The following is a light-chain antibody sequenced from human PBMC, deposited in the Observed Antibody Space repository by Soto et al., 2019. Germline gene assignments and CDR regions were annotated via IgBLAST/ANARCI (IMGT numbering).Light chain of an antibody. J-gene: IGKJ2*01. CDR3: QLYNASPRT. Sequence: EIVLTQSPGTLSLSPGERATLSCRASQSITSRYFAWYQQKPGQAPRLLIYGVSNRATGIPDRFSGSGSGTDFTLTISRLEPEDFAVYYCQLYNASPRTFGQGTKLEIK. CDR1: QSITSRY. V-gene: IGKV3-20*01. CDR2: GVS.